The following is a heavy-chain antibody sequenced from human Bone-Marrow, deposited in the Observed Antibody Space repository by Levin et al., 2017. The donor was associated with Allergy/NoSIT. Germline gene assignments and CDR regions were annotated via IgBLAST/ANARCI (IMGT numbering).Heavy chain of an antibody. D-gene: IGHD1-1*01. V-gene: IGHV3-48*01. Sequence: GGSLRLSCAASGFTFSDYSMNWVRQAPGRRLEWLSYISGYSSTIFYTDSVKGRFSVSRDNAKNSLYLQMDSLRAEDTAVYYCARDFHPLKNVYYYGMDVWGQGTTVTVSS. J-gene: IGHJ6*02. CDR3: ARDFHPLKNVYYYGMDV. CDR1: GFTFSDYS. CDR2: ISGYSSTI.